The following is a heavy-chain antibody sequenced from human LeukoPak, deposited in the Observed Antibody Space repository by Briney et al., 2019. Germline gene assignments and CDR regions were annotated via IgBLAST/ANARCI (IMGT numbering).Heavy chain of an antibody. J-gene: IGHJ6*02. CDR2: IYYSGST. Sequence: PSETLSLTCTVSGGSISSGDYYWSWIRQPPGKGLEWIGYIYYSGSTYYNPSLKSRVTISVDTSKNQFSLKLSSVTAADTAVYYCARDPNIYQWFPRAYYYYGMDVWGQGTTVTVSS. CDR3: ARDPNIYQWFPRAYYYYGMDV. V-gene: IGHV4-30-4*01. D-gene: IGHD6-19*01. CDR1: GGSISSGDYY.